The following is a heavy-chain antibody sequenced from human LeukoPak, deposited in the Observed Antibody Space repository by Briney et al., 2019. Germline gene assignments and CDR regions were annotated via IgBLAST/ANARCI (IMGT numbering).Heavy chain of an antibody. V-gene: IGHV3-74*01. CDR1: GFTFSSHL. CDR3: ARDPTTYYYMDV. D-gene: IGHD4-11*01. CDR2: INSDGRSR. Sequence: GGSLRLSCAASGFTFSSHLMHWVRQAPRKELEWVSLINSDGRSRSFADSVRGRVTISRDNAKNTLYLQLNSLRAEDTAVYYCARDPTTYYYMDVWGKGTTVTVSS. J-gene: IGHJ6*03.